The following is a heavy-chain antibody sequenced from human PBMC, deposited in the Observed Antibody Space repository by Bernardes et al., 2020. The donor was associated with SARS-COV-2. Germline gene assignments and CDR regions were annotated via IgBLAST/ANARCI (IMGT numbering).Heavy chain of an antibody. D-gene: IGHD3-22*01. Sequence: GGSLRLSCEVFGFVFSDYAMTWVRRPPGKGLECVAVISGSGGTTYYAESVQGRFTVSRDNSKNTLYLQMNSLRAEDMAAYYCAKDMDYYYESRGQVGFDHWGQGILVTVSS. J-gene: IGHJ4*02. CDR1: GFVFSDYA. CDR2: ISGSGGTT. V-gene: IGHV3-23*01. CDR3: AKDMDYYYESRGQVGFDH.